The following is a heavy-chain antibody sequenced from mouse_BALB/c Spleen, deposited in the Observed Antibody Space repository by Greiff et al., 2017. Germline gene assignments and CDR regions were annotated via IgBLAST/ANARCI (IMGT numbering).Heavy chain of an antibody. V-gene: IGHV14-4*02. J-gene: IGHJ4*01. D-gene: IGHD6-2*01. CDR1: GFNIKDYY. CDR3: NAWGERAMDY. CDR2: IDPENGDT. Sequence: EVQLQQSGAELVRSGASVKLSCTASGFNIKDYYMHWVKQRPEQGLEWIGWIDPENGDTEYAPKFQGKATMTADTSSNTAYLQLSSLTSEDTAVYYCNAWGERAMDYWGQGTSVTVSS.